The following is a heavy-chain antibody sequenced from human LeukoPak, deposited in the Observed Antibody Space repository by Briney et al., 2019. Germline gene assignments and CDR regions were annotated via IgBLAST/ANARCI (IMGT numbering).Heavy chain of an antibody. V-gene: IGHV1-18*01. D-gene: IGHD2-2*01. J-gene: IGHJ5*02. CDR2: ISAYNGNT. Sequence: ASVKVSCKASGYTFSNYGINWVRQAPGQGLEWMGWISAYNGNTNYAQKLQGRVTMTTDTSTRTTYMELRSLRSDDTAVYYCARGGYCSSTTCLFGDNCFDPWGQGTLVTVSS. CDR3: ARGGYCSSTTCLFGDNCFDP. CDR1: GYTFSNYG.